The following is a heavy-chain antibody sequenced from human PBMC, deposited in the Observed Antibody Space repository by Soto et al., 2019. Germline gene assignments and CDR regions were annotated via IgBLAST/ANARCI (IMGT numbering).Heavy chain of an antibody. J-gene: IGHJ5*02. V-gene: IGHV4-31*03. CDR1: GCSISSGGYY. CDR3: ARVDYMWGSYRYTYWFDP. Sequence: TLSLTCTVSGCSISSGGYYWSWIRQHPGKGLEWIGYIYYSGSTYYNPSLKSRVTISVDTSKNQFSLKLSSVTAADTAVYYCARVDYMWGSYRYTYWFDPWGQGTLVTVS. CDR2: IYYSGST. D-gene: IGHD3-16*02.